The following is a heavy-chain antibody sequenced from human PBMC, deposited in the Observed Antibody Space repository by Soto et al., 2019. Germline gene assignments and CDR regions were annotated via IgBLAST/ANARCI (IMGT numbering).Heavy chain of an antibody. Sequence: EVQLLESGGGLVQPGGSLRLSCAASGFTFSSYAMSWVRQAPGKGLEWVSAISGSGVSTYYADSVKGRFTISRDNSKYTLCLHINSLRAEDTAVYYCAAGRDGDSYYFDYWGQGTLVTVSS. V-gene: IGHV3-23*01. CDR3: AAGRDGDSYYFDY. CDR1: GFTFSSYA. D-gene: IGHD4-17*01. CDR2: ISGSGVST. J-gene: IGHJ4*02.